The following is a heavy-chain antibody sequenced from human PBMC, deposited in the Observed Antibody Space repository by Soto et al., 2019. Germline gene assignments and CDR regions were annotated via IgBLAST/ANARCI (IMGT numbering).Heavy chain of an antibody. Sequence: SETLSLTCAVSGGSISSSNWWSWVRQPPGKGLEWIGEIYHSGSTNYNPSLKSRVTISVDKSKNQFSLKLSSVTAADTAVYYCARGGLAVAGKGYYFDYWGQGTLVTVSS. J-gene: IGHJ4*02. V-gene: IGHV4-4*02. CDR3: ARGGLAVAGKGYYFDY. D-gene: IGHD6-19*01. CDR1: GGSISSSNW. CDR2: IYHSGST.